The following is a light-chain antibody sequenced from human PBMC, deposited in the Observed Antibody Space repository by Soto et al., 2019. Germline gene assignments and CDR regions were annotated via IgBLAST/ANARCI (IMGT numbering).Light chain of an antibody. CDR2: GIS. J-gene: IGKJ1*01. V-gene: IGKV2-24*01. CDR1: QSLVDRHGNTH. CDR3: MQTAQFPRT. Sequence: DIVMTQTPLSSPVTLGQPASISCRSSQSLVDRHGNTHLSWLQQRPGQPPRLLIDGISNRFSGVPDRFSGSGAGTDFTLKISRVEADDVGFYYCMQTAQFPRTFGQGTKVEIK.